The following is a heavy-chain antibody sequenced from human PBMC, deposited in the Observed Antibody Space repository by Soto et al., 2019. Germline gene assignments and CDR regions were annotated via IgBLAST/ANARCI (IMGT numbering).Heavy chain of an antibody. CDR2: IYYSGST. Sequence: SETLSLTCTVSGGSISSGDYYWSWIRQPPGKGLEWIGYIYYSGSTYYNPSLKSRVTISVDTSKNQFSLKLSSVTAADTAVYFCARFSTLGTDYGVDVWGQGITVT. D-gene: IGHD5-18*01. CDR3: ARFSTLGTDYGVDV. J-gene: IGHJ6*02. CDR1: GGSISSGDYY. V-gene: IGHV4-30-4*01.